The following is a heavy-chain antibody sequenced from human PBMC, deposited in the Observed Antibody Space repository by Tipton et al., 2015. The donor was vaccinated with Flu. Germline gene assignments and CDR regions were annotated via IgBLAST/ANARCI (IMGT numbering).Heavy chain of an antibody. CDR3: ARAPFDWPLDY. CDR1: GFTFSSYE. CDR2: ISSSGSTI. J-gene: IGHJ4*02. Sequence: LSLTCAASGFTFSSYEMSWVRQAPGRGLEWVSYISSSGSTIYYADSVKGRFTISRDNAKNSLYLQMNSLRAEDTAVYYCARAPFDWPLDYWGQGTLVTVSS. V-gene: IGHV3-48*03. D-gene: IGHD3-9*01.